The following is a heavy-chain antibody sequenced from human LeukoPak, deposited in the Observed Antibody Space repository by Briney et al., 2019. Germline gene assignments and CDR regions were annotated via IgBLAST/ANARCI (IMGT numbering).Heavy chain of an antibody. J-gene: IGHJ4*02. V-gene: IGHV3-53*01. CDR1: GFTVSSNY. Sequence: GGSLRLSCAASGFTVSSNYMSGVRQAPGKGLEWVSVMYSGGSTYYADSVKGRFTISRDNYKNTLYLQMNSLRAEDTAVYYCARALGEYYYDSSGYYLVYWGQGTLVTVSS. D-gene: IGHD3-22*01. CDR2: MYSGGST. CDR3: ARALGEYYYDSSGYYLVY.